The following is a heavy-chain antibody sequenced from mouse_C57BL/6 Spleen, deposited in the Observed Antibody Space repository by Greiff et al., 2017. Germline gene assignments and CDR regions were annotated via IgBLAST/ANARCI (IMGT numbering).Heavy chain of an antibody. V-gene: IGHV10-3*01. CDR3: VRDIVNYDAMDY. J-gene: IGHJ4*01. CDR1: GFTFNTYA. Sequence: EVHLVASGGGLVQPKGSLKLSCAASGFTFNTYAMHWVRQAPGKGLEWVARIRSKRSNYATYYADSVKDRFTISRDDSQSMLYLQMNNLKTEDTAMYYCVRDIVNYDAMDYWGQGTSVTGSS. CDR2: IRSKRSNYAT.